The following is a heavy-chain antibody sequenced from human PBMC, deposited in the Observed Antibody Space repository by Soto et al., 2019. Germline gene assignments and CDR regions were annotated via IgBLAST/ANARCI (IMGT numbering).Heavy chain of an antibody. CDR1: GYSFTSYW. CDR2: IYPGDSDT. V-gene: IGHV5-51*01. D-gene: IGHD2-15*01. CDR3: ARQIKRQAPNRGYCSGGSCRRGSHYYYYYMDV. J-gene: IGHJ6*03. Sequence: GESLKISCKGSGYSFTSYWIGWVRQMPGKGLEWMGIIYPGDSDTRYSPSFQGQVTISADKSISTAYLQWSSLKASDTAMYYCARQIKRQAPNRGYCSGGSCRRGSHYYYYYMDVWGKGTTVTVSS.